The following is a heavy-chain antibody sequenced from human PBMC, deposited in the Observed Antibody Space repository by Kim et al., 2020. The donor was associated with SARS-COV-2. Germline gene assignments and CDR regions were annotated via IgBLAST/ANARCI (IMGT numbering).Heavy chain of an antibody. D-gene: IGHD6-13*01. J-gene: IGHJ5*02. CDR2: IYYSGST. CDR3: ATLIAAAGLNWFDP. Sequence: SETLSLTCTVSGGSISSGGYYWSWIRQHPGKGLEWIGYIYYSGSTYYNPSLKSRVTISVDTSKNQFSLKLSSVTAADTAVYYCATLIAAAGLNWFDPWGQGTLVTVSS. CDR1: GGSISSGGYY. V-gene: IGHV4-31*03.